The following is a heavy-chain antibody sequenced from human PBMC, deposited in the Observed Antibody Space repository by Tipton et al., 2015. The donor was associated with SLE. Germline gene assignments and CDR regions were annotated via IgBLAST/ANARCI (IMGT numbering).Heavy chain of an antibody. D-gene: IGHD3-10*01. V-gene: IGHV4-61*10. Sequence: TLSLTCTVSGGSISSGTYYWSWIRQPAGKGLEWIGWIYHTGSTDYKPSLKSRVTISVDTSKNQFSLRLSSVTAADTAVYYCARDYYGSGFDAFDIWGQGTMVTVSS. CDR2: IYHTGST. CDR1: GGSISSGTYY. CDR3: ARDYYGSGFDAFDI. J-gene: IGHJ3*02.